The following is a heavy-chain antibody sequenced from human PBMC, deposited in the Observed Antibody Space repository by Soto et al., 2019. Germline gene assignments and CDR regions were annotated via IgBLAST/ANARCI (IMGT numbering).Heavy chain of an antibody. CDR3: AREMRPLDRYNWNYVPPYYFDY. Sequence: GASVKVSCKASGYTFTSYGISWVRQAPGQGLEWMGWISAYNGNTNYAQKLQGRVTMTTDTSTSTAYMELRSLRSDDTAVYYCAREMRPLDRYNWNYVPPYYFDYWGQGTLVTVSS. CDR2: ISAYNGNT. D-gene: IGHD1-7*01. J-gene: IGHJ4*02. V-gene: IGHV1-18*01. CDR1: GYTFTSYG.